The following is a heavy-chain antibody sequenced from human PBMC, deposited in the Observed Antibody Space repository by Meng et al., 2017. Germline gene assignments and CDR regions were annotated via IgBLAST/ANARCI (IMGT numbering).Heavy chain of an antibody. J-gene: IGHJ6*02. V-gene: IGHV1-8*01. D-gene: IGHD3-9*01. Sequence: ASVKVSCKASGYTFTSYDINWVRQATGQGLEWMGWMNPNSGNTGYAQKFQGRVTMIRNTSISTAYMELSSLRSEDTAVYYCARGGFDILTGYYAPAPHYGMDVWGQGTTVTVSS. CDR1: GYTFTSYD. CDR3: ARGGFDILTGYYAPAPHYGMDV. CDR2: MNPNSGNT.